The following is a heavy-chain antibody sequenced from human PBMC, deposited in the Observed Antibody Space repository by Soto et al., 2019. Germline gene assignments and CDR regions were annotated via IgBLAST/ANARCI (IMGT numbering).Heavy chain of an antibody. CDR3: ARAPQVTTFHYGMDV. V-gene: IGHV3-7*05. CDR2: IEEDGNER. CDR1: GFAFSSYW. J-gene: IGHJ6*02. Sequence: VQLVESGGGLVQPGGSLRLSCTASGFAFSSYWMNWVRRAPGKGLGWVASIEEDGNERYYVDSVKGRFTISRDNAMNAGDLKMNSLRAEDTAIYYCARAPQVTTFHYGMDVSDQGTTVTVSS. D-gene: IGHD2-21*02.